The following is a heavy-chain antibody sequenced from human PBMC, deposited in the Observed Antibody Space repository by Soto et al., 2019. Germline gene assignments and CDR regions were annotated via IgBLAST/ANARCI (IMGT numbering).Heavy chain of an antibody. J-gene: IGHJ4*02. D-gene: IGHD3-22*01. CDR3: ARSRYYYDSSGYAS. V-gene: IGHV4-34*01. CDR1: GGSFSGYY. CDR2: INHSGST. Sequence: LSLTCAVYGGSFSGYYWSWIRQPPGKGLEWIGEINHSGSTNYNPSLKSRVTISVDTSKNQFSLKLSSVTAADTAVYYCARSRYYYDSSGYASWGQGTLVTVS.